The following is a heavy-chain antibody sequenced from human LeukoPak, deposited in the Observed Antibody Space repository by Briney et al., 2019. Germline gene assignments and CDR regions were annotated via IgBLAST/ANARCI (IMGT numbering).Heavy chain of an antibody. CDR1: GFTFSRYS. V-gene: IGHV3-21*04. J-gene: IGHJ5*02. CDR3: AGGYGSGSYSA. CDR2: I. D-gene: IGHD3-10*01. Sequence: GGSLRLSCAGSGFTFSRYSMNWVRQAPGKGLEWVSTIDSVKGRFTISRDNAENSLYLQMNSLRVEDTALYYCAGGYGSGSYSAWGQGTLVTVSS.